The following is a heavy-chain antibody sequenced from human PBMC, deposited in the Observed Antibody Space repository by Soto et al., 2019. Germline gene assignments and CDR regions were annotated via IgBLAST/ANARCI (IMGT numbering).Heavy chain of an antibody. CDR2: INGNGVST. CDR1: GFTFNTYA. CDR3: AKDTFYDFWGRNWFDP. J-gene: IGHJ5*02. V-gene: IGHV3-23*01. Sequence: EVQLLESGGGLVQPGGSLRLSCVASGFTFNTYAMSWVRQAPGKGLEWVSGINGNGVSTYYADSVKGRFTISRDNSKNTLFLQMNSLRAEDTAVYYCAKDTFYDFWGRNWFDPWGQGTLVIVSS. D-gene: IGHD3-3*01.